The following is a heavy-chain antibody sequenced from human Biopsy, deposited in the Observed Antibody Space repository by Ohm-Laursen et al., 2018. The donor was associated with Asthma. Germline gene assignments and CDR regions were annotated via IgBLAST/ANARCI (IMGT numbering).Heavy chain of an antibody. D-gene: IGHD3-22*01. Sequence: LRLSCSASGFAVSRDHMFWVRQAPGKGLEWVSVIYSGGTSHTADSVRGRFTISRDYSKNTLYLQMHSLRAEDTAVHYCARGDSSNWSHYYFDYWGQGTLVTVSS. CDR3: ARGDSSNWSHYYFDY. CDR1: GFAVSRDH. V-gene: IGHV3-53*01. J-gene: IGHJ4*02. CDR2: IYSGGTS.